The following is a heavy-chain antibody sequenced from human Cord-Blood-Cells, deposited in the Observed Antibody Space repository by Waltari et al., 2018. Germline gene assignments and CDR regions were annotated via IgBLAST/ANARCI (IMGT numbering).Heavy chain of an antibody. CDR1: GGCFSGYY. CDR3: ARDIVGSKDAYDI. V-gene: IGHV4-34*01. J-gene: IGHJ3*02. CDR2: INHSGIT. Sequence: QVQLQQRGAGLLKPSETLSLTCAVYGGCFSGYYWSWIRQPTGQGLAWIGEINHSGITHHHPLLKSRVTIAIPTPTSQSSLKLNSGTAADTAAYYCARDIVGSKDAYDIWGQGTMVTVSS. D-gene: IGHD1-26*01.